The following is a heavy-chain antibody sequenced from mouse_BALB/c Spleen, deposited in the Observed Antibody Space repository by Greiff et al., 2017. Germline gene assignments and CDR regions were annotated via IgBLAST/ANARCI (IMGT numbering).Heavy chain of an antibody. CDR1: GDSITSGY. CDR2: ISYSGST. V-gene: IGHV3-8*02. Sequence: VQLKQSGPSLVKPSQTLSLTCSVTGDSITSGYWNWFRKFPGNKLEYMGYISYSGSTYYNQSLNSRISITRDTSKNQYYLQLNSVTTEDTATYYCARNNYGNYGYAMDYWGQGTSVTVSS. CDR3: ARNNYGNYGYAMDY. D-gene: IGHD2-1*01. J-gene: IGHJ4*01.